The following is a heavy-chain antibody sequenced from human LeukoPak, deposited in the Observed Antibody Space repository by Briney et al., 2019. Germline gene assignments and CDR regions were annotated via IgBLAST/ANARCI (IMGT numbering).Heavy chain of an antibody. J-gene: IGHJ2*01. D-gene: IGHD3-9*01. CDR3: ARHGGPRYYDILTGYYTQGWYFDL. V-gene: IGHV4-39*01. CDR1: SASITSSPYF. Sequence: SETLSLTCTVSSASITSSPYFWGWIRQSPGKGLEWIGSISYSGTTYYNPSLKSRVTISVDTSKNQFSLKLSSVTAADTAVYYCARHGGPRYYDILTGYYTQGWYFDLWGRGTLVTVSS. CDR2: ISYSGTT.